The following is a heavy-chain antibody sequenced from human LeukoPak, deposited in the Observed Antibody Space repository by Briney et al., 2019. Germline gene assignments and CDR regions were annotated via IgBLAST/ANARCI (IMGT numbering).Heavy chain of an antibody. CDR1: GGSFSGYY. Sequence: SETLSLTCAVYGGSFSGYYWSWIRQPPGKGLEWIGEINHSGGTNYNPSLKSRVTISVDTSKNQFSLKLSSVTAADTAVYYCARVGRRYCSSTSCYTGYWGQGTLVTVSS. D-gene: IGHD2-2*02. J-gene: IGHJ4*02. V-gene: IGHV4-34*01. CDR3: ARVGRRYCSSTSCYTGY. CDR2: INHSGGT.